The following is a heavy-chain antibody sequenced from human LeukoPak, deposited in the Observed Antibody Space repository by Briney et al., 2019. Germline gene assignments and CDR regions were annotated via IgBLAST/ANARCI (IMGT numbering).Heavy chain of an antibody. V-gene: IGHV4-39*01. Sequence: SETLSLTCTVSGDSISSINYYWGWIRQSPGKGLEWIGSIYYSGNTYYNPSLKSRATISVDTSKNQFSLKLSSVTAADTAVYYCARASGEKTYYYGSGSYYYYYYYMDVWGKGTTVTISS. J-gene: IGHJ6*03. CDR3: ARASGEKTYYYGSGSYYYYYYYMDV. D-gene: IGHD3-10*01. CDR1: GDSISSINYY. CDR2: IYYSGNT.